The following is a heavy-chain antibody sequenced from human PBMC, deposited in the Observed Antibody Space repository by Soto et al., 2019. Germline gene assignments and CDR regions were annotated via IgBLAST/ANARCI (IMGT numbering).Heavy chain of an antibody. V-gene: IGHV4-34*01. J-gene: IGHJ4*02. D-gene: IGHD3-10*01. CDR1: GGSFSGYI. Sequence: QVQIHQRGAGVLKPSETLSLTCAVSGGSFSGYIWTWIRQTPGKGLQWIGQINHSGSAVYNPSLKTRATISIMSTNQFSLEMSSVTAADTAVYYCARGLSTGSPYSGGWYYFDSWGQGATVTVS. CDR2: INHSGSA. CDR3: ARGLSTGSPYSGGWYYFDS.